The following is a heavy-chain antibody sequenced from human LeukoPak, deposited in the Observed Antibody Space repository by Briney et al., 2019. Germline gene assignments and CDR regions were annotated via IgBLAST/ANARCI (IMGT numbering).Heavy chain of an antibody. CDR2: INPNTGDT. J-gene: IGHJ5*02. CDR3: ARGSYSSGWYGGGFDP. Sequence: ASVKVSCTASGYTFTGYHMHWLRQAPGQGLEWMGWINPNTGDTNYAQKFQGRVTMTRDTSISTVYMELSRLRSDDTAFYYCARGSYSSGWYGGGFDPWGQGTLVTVSS. CDR1: GYTFTGYH. D-gene: IGHD6-19*01. V-gene: IGHV1-2*02.